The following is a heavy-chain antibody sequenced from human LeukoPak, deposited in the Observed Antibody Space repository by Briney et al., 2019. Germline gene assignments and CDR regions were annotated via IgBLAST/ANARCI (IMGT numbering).Heavy chain of an antibody. CDR3: ARGVAGDAFDI. V-gene: IGHV1-69*13. CDR1: GGTFSSYA. CDR2: IIPIFGTA. D-gene: IGHD6-19*01. Sequence: ASVKVSCKASGGTFSSYAISWVRQAPGQGLEWMGGIIPIFGTANYAQKFQGRVTITADGSTSTAYKELSSLRSEDTAVYYCARGVAGDAFDIWGQGTMVTVSS. J-gene: IGHJ3*02.